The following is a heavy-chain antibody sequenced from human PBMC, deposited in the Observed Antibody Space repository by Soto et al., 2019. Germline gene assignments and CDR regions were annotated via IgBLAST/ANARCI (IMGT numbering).Heavy chain of an antibody. CDR1: GGSISSSSYY. D-gene: IGHD4-17*01. J-gene: IGHJ4*02. V-gene: IGHV4-39*01. CDR2: IYYSGST. CDR3: ARIHGITTVKTDY. Sequence: PSETLSLTCTVSGGSISSSSYYWGWIRHPPGKGLEWIGSIYYSGSTYYNPSLKSRVTISVDTSKNQFSLKLSSVTAADTAVYYCARIHGITTVKTDYWGQGTLVTVSS.